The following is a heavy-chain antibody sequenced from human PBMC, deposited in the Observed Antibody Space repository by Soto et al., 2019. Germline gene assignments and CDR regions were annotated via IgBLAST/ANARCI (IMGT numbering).Heavy chain of an antibody. D-gene: IGHD2-21*01. CDR3: AIVAGYSIGDL. V-gene: IGHV1-3*01. J-gene: IGHJ2*01. CDR1: GYTFTSYA. CDR2: INAGNGNT. Sequence: QVQLVQSGAEVKKPGASVKVSCKASGYTFTSYAMHWVRQAPGQRLEWMGWINAGNGNTKYSQKFQGRVTITRDTSASTAYMELSSLRSEYTAVYYCAIVAGYSIGDLWGRGTLVTVSS.